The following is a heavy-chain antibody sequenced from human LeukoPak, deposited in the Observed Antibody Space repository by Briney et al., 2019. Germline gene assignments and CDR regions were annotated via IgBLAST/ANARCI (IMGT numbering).Heavy chain of an antibody. V-gene: IGHV3-48*01. CDR2: ISSSSSTI. D-gene: IGHD3-22*01. Sequence: PGGSLRLSCAASGFTFSSYSMNWVRQAPGKGLEWVSYISSSSSTIYYADSVKGRFTISRDNAKNSLYLQMNSLRAEDTVVYYCARVVKGYYDSSGYGYWGQGTLVTVSS. CDR3: ARVVKGYYDSSGYGY. J-gene: IGHJ4*02. CDR1: GFTFSSYS.